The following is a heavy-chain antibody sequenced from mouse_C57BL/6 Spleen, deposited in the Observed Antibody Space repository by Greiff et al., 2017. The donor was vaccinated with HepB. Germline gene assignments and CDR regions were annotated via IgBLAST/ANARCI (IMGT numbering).Heavy chain of an antibody. J-gene: IGHJ2*01. CDR1: GFNIKDDY. CDR3: TTSDGYGY. Sequence: EVQLVESGAELVRPGASVKLSCTASGFNIKDDYMHWVKQRPEQGLEWIGWIDPENGDTEYASKFQGKATITADTSSNTAYLQLSSLTSEDTAVYYCTTSDGYGYWGQGTTLTVSS. V-gene: IGHV14-4*01. CDR2: IDPENGDT. D-gene: IGHD2-3*01.